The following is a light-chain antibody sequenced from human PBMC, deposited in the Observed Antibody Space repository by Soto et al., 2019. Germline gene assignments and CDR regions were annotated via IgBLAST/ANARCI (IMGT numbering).Light chain of an antibody. J-gene: IGLJ2*01. CDR2: EVS. V-gene: IGLV2-23*02. CDR1: SSDVGSYNL. CDR3: CSYAGSSTLV. Sequence: QSALTQPASVSGSPGQSITISCSGTSSDVGSYNLVSWYQHHPGKAPQLMIYEVSKRPSGVSDRFSGSKSGNTASLTISGLQAEDEADYYCCSYAGSSTLVFGGGTKLTVL.